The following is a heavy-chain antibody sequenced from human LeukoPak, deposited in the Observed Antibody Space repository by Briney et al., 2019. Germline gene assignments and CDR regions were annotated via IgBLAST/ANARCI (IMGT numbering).Heavy chain of an antibody. CDR2: IYYSGSS. Sequence: SETLSLTCTVSGASVSGSPYYWGWVRQPPGKGLEWIGNIYYSGSSFDNPALKSRVTISVDTSKNQFSLKLSSVTAADTAVYYCARHRSGWLQSSFDYWGQGTLVTVSS. V-gene: IGHV4-39*01. CDR1: GASVSGSPYY. CDR3: ARHRSGWLQSSFDY. D-gene: IGHD5-24*01. J-gene: IGHJ4*02.